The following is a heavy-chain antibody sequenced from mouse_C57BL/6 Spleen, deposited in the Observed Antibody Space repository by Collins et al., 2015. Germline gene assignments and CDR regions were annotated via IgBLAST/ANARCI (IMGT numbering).Heavy chain of an antibody. CDR2: IDPSDSYT. Sequence: QVQLQQPGAELVMPGASVKLSCKASGYTFTSYWMHWVKQRPGQGLEWIGEIDPSDSYTNYNQKFKGKSTLTVDKSSSTAYMQLSSLTSEDSAVYYCARLTHITTDAMDYWGQGTSVTVSS. J-gene: IGHJ4*01. CDR1: GYTFTSYW. V-gene: IGHV1-69*01. CDR3: ARLTHITTDAMDY. D-gene: IGHD1-1*01.